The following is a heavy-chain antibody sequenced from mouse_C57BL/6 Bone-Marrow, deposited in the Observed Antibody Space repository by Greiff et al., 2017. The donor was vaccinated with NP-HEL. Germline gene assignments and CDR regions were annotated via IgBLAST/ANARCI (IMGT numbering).Heavy chain of an antibody. CDR1: GYSITSGYY. CDR3: ASFYYGNPGYAMDY. V-gene: IGHV3-6*01. D-gene: IGHD2-1*01. Sequence: EVQLVESGPGLVKPSQSLSLTCSVTGYSITSGYYWNWIRQFPGNKLEWMGYISYDGSNNYNPSLKNRISITRDTSKNQFFLKLNSVTTEDTATYYCASFYYGNPGYAMDYWGQGTSVTVSS. J-gene: IGHJ4*01. CDR2: ISYDGSN.